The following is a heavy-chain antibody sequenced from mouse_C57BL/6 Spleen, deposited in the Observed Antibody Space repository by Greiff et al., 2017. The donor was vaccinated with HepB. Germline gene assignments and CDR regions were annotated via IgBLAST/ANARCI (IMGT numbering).Heavy chain of an antibody. D-gene: IGHD2-2*01. CDR3: ASTMVTTDYAMDY. Sequence: EVQLQQSGPELVKPGASVKISCKASGYTFTDYYMNWVKQSHGKSLEWIGDINPNNGGTSYNQKFKGKATLTVDKSSSTAYMELRSLTSEDSAVYYCASTMVTTDYAMDYWGQGTSVTVSS. J-gene: IGHJ4*01. CDR1: GYTFTDYY. CDR2: INPNNGGT. V-gene: IGHV1-26*01.